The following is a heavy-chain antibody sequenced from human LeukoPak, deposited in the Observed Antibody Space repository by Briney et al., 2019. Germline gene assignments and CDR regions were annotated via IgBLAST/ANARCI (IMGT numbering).Heavy chain of an antibody. Sequence: SETLSLTCTVSGGSISSYYWSWIRQPAGKGLEWIGRIYTSGSTNYYPSLKSRVTMSVDTSKNQFSLKLSSVTAADTAVYYCARDTYYYDSSGRTTFDYWGQGTLVTVSS. CDR3: ARDTYYYDSSGRTTFDY. CDR1: GGSISSYY. D-gene: IGHD3-22*01. CDR2: IYTSGST. V-gene: IGHV4-4*07. J-gene: IGHJ4*02.